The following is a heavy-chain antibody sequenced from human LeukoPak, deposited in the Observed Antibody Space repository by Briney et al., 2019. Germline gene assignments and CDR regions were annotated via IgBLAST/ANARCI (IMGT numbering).Heavy chain of an antibody. CDR2: IYYSGST. V-gene: IGHV4-39*01. J-gene: IGHJ4*02. CDR3: AGVAAYYYFDY. CDR1: GGSISSSSYY. Sequence: KPSETLSLTCTVSGGSISSSSYYWGWIRQPPGKGLEWIGSIYYSGSTYYNPSLKSRVTISVDTSKNQFSLKLSSVTAADTAVYYCAGVAAYYYFDYWGQGTLVTVSS. D-gene: IGHD2-15*01.